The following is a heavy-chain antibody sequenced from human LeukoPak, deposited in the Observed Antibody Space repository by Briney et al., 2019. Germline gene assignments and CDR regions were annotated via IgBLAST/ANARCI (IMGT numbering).Heavy chain of an antibody. CDR1: GFTFSSYG. J-gene: IGHJ5*02. D-gene: IGHD6-19*01. V-gene: IGHV3-33*01. CDR2: IWYDGSNK. Sequence: GRSLRLSCAASGFTFSSYGMHWVRQAPGKGLEWVAVIWYDGSNKYYADSVKGRFTISRDNSKNTLYLQMNSLRAEDTAVYYCARDGSSGWCPNNWFDPWGQGTLVTVSS. CDR3: ARDGSSGWCPNNWFDP.